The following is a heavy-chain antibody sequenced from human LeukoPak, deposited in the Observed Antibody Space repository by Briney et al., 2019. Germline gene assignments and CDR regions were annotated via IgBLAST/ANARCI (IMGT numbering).Heavy chain of an antibody. V-gene: IGHV3-48*01. Sequence: GGSLRLSCATSGFTFSSYSMNWVRQAPGKGLEWISYIISSSSVVYYADSVKGRFTISRDNAKSSLYLQMNRLRAEDTAVYYCARARPGYDTPPYYFDFWGQGTLVTVSS. CDR2: IISSSSVV. J-gene: IGHJ4*02. CDR3: ARARPGYDTPPYYFDF. D-gene: IGHD3-16*01. CDR1: GFTFSSYS.